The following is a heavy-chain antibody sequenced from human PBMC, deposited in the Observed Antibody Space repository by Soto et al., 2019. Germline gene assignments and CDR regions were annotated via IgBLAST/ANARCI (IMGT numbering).Heavy chain of an antibody. V-gene: IGHV1-69*02. Sequence: QVQLVQSGAEVKKPGSSVKVYCKASVGTFSSYTISWVRQAPGQGLEWMGRIIPILGIANYAQKFQGRVTITADKSTSTAYMELSSLRSEDTAVYYCPRRLRGMDVWGQGTTVTVSS. CDR2: IIPILGIA. D-gene: IGHD6-25*01. CDR1: VGTFSSYT. J-gene: IGHJ6*02. CDR3: PRRLRGMDV.